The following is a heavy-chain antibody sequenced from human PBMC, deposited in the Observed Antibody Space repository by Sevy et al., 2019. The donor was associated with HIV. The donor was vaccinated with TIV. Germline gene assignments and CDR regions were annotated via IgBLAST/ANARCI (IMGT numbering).Heavy chain of an antibody. Sequence: GGSLRLSCSASGINFRNSIFHWVRQAPGKGLEWVALMSFDGSIQYFGDSEMGRLTISRDDSKNTFYLQVNSLRVEDTAVYYCAREGETSGHAGAFDIWGQGTMVTVSS. D-gene: IGHD1-26*01. J-gene: IGHJ3*02. CDR1: GINFRNSI. CDR3: AREGETSGHAGAFDI. CDR2: MSFDGSIQ. V-gene: IGHV3-30*04.